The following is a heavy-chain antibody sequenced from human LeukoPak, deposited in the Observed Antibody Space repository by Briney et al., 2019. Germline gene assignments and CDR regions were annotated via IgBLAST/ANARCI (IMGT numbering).Heavy chain of an antibody. J-gene: IGHJ4*02. D-gene: IGHD3-10*01. CDR2: IYYSGST. Sequence: SETLSLTCTVSGGSISSGGYYWSWIRQHPGKGLEWIGYIYYSGSTYYNPSLKSRVSISVDTSKNQFSLKLSSVTAADTAVYYCARADYYGSGSADYWGQGTLVTVSS. CDR1: GGSISSGGYY. CDR3: ARADYYGSGSADY. V-gene: IGHV4-31*03.